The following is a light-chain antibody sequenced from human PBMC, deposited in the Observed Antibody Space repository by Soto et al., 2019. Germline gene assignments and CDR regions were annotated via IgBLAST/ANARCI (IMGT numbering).Light chain of an antibody. Sequence: DIVMTQSPLSLPVTPGEPASISCRSSQSLLHSNGYNYLDWYLQKPGQSPQLLIYLGSNRASGVPERFSGSGSGTDFTMEISRVEAEDVGVYFCMAASPTPGTVRQGTKVEIK. J-gene: IGKJ1*01. CDR3: MAASPTPGT. CDR2: LGS. CDR1: QSLLHSNGYNY. V-gene: IGKV2-28*01.